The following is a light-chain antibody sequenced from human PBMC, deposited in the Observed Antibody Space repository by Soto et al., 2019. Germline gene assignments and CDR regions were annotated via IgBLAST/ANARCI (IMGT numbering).Light chain of an antibody. CDR2: EVS. CDR3: SSYAGGIKWV. CDR1: SSDVGGYNF. Sequence: QSALTQPPSASGSPGQSVTISCTGTSSDVGGYNFVSWYQQYPGKAPKFMIYEVSKRPSGVPDRFSGSKSGNTASLTVSGLQAEDEADYYCSSYAGGIKWVFGGGTKLTVL. J-gene: IGLJ3*02. V-gene: IGLV2-8*01.